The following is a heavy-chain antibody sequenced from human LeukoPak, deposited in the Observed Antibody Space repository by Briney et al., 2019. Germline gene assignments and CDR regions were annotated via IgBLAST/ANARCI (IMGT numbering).Heavy chain of an antibody. CDR2: ISSSGSTI. Sequence: GGSLRLSCAASGFTFSSYEMNWVRQAPGKGLGWLSYISSSGSTIYYADSVKGRFTISRDNAKNSLYLQMNSLRAEDTAVYYCARGAYTVDYWGQGTLVTVSS. CDR1: GFTFSSYE. D-gene: IGHD4-11*01. V-gene: IGHV3-48*03. J-gene: IGHJ4*02. CDR3: ARGAYTVDY.